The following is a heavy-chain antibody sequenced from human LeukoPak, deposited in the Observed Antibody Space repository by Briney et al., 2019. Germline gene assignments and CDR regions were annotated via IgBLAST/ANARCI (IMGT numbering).Heavy chain of an antibody. Sequence: PGGSLRLSCAASGFTFSSYAMSWVRQAPGKGLEWVSVIYSGGSTYYADSVKGRFTISRDNSKNTLYLQMNSLRAEDTAVYYCAGTKYSSGWYAGYWGQGTLVTVSS. CDR2: IYSGGST. CDR1: GFTFSSYA. CDR3: AGTKYSSGWYAGY. D-gene: IGHD6-19*01. V-gene: IGHV3-53*01. J-gene: IGHJ4*02.